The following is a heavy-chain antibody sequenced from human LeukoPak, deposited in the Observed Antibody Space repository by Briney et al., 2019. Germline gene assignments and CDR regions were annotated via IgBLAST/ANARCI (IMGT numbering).Heavy chain of an antibody. D-gene: IGHD6-25*01. CDR1: GFTFSAHH. CDR3: ARAEAAGDNRGGYYYFYMDV. Sequence: GGSLRLSCATSGFTFSAHHMNWVRQAPGKGLEWASGITASGATTYYADSVKGRFTISRDSSQSTLYLHMNSLRAEDTAVYYCARAEAAGDNRGGYYYFYMDVWGKGTTVTVSS. CDR2: ITASGATT. J-gene: IGHJ6*03. V-gene: IGHV3-23*01.